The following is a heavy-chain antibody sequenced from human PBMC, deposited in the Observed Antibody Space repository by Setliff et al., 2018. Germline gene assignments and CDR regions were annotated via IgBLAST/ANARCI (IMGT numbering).Heavy chain of an antibody. CDR3: ARESQIACFGCSGGSSWFGAFDI. CDR1: GFTVSSNY. Sequence: GGSLRLSCAASGFTVSSNYMSWVRQAPGKGLEWVSVIYSGGSTYYADSVKGRFTISRDNSKNTLYLQINSLRAEDTAVYYCARESQIACFGCSGGSSWFGAFDIWGQGTMVTVSS. V-gene: IGHV3-53*01. D-gene: IGHD2-15*01. CDR2: IYSGGST. J-gene: IGHJ3*02.